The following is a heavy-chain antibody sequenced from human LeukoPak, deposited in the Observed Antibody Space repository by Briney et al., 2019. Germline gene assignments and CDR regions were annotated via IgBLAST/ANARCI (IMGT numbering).Heavy chain of an antibody. V-gene: IGHV4-59*01. CDR2: IYYSGST. D-gene: IGHD1-1*01. Sequence: GSLRLSCAASGFTFSSYWMSWVRQAPGKGLEWIGYIYYSGSTNYNPSLKSRVTISVDTSKNQFSLKLSSVTAADTAVYYCAREGDWNYFDYWGQGTLVTVSS. CDR1: GFTFSSYW. J-gene: IGHJ4*02. CDR3: AREGDWNYFDY.